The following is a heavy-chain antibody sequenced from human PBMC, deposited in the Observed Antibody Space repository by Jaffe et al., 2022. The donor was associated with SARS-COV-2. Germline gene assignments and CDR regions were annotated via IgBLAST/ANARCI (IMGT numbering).Heavy chain of an antibody. CDR3: ARGSNYDSSGYYLPGRENWFDP. Sequence: QVQLVQSGAEVKKPGASVKVSCKASGYTFTSYDINWVRQATGQGLEWMGWMNPNSGNTGYAQKFQGRVTMTRNTSISTAYMELSSLRSEDTAVYYCARGSNYDSSGYYLPGRENWFDPWGQGTLVTVSS. CDR2: MNPNSGNT. V-gene: IGHV1-8*01. D-gene: IGHD3-22*01. J-gene: IGHJ5*02. CDR1: GYTFTSYD.